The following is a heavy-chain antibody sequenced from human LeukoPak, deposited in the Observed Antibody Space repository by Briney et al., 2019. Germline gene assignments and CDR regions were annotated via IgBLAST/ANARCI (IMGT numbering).Heavy chain of an antibody. CDR2: ISYDRSNK. D-gene: IGHD5-18*01. CDR3: AKTLHSYGYWYYFDY. Sequence: GGSLRLSCAASGFTFSSYGMHWVRQAPGKGLEWVAVISYDRSNKYYADSVKGRFTISRDNSKNTLYLQMNSLRAEDTAVYYCAKTLHSYGYWYYFDYWGQGTLVTVSS. CDR1: GFTFSSYG. V-gene: IGHV3-30*18. J-gene: IGHJ4*02.